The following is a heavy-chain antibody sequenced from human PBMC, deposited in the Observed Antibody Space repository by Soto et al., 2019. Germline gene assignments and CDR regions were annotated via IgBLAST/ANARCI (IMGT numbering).Heavy chain of an antibody. V-gene: IGHV3-30-3*01. D-gene: IGHD6-13*01. Sequence: GGSLRLSCAASGFTFSSYAMHWVRQAPGKGLEWVAVISYDGSNKYYADSVKGRFTISRDNSKNTLYLQMNSLRAEDTAVYYCARDQGSSSWYYYYYSGMDVWGQGTTVTVSS. CDR3: ARDQGSSSWYYYYYSGMDV. CDR1: GFTFSSYA. CDR2: ISYDGSNK. J-gene: IGHJ6*02.